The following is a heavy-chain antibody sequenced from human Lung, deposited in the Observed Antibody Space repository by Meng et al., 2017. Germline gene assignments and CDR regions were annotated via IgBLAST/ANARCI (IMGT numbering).Heavy chain of an antibody. D-gene: IGHD6-19*01. V-gene: IGHV4/OR15-8*02. J-gene: IGHJ4*02. Sequence: GQLGKWVPGPVKSSGPLSLSCVFSDGSCSRIDWWSWVRQPPGKGLEWIGEIYHGGDTNYNPSLKSRVTIAIDRSKNQFSLKLSSVTAADTAVYYCASWIYSCGWQWGQGTLVTVSS. CDR1: DGSCSRIDW. CDR2: IYHGGDT. CDR3: ASWIYSCGWQ.